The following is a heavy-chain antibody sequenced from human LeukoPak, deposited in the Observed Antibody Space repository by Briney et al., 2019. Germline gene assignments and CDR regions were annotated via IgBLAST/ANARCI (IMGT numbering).Heavy chain of an antibody. J-gene: IGHJ5*02. D-gene: IGHD6-6*01. CDR3: ARHSDVPLDL. V-gene: IGHV5-51*01. Sequence: GESLKISCKASGYNFTNHWVAWVRQRPGEGLEWMGIIWPDDSDTRYSPSFQGLVTISVDKSIGTAHLQWRSLKASDTASYFCARHSDVPLDLWGQGTLVIVSS. CDR1: GYNFTNHW. CDR2: IWPDDSDT.